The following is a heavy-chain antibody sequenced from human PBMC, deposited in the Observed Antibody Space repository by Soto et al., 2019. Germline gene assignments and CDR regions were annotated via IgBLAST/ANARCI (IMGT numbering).Heavy chain of an antibody. D-gene: IGHD5-18*01. Sequence: PSETLSLTCTVSGGSVTSDEDYWTWIRQSPGKGLEWIGYISNSGSTGYNPSLKTRLSMSVDRSKNQFTLRLTSVTAAYTAVYFCATESGSTYGYFDHWGQGTQVTVSS. J-gene: IGHJ4*02. CDR2: ISNSGST. CDR3: ATESGSTYGYFDH. CDR1: GGSVTSDEDY. V-gene: IGHV4-30-4*01.